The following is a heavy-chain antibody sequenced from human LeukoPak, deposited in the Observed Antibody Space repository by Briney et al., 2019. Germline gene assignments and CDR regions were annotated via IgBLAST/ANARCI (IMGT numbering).Heavy chain of an antibody. D-gene: IGHD1-26*01. CDR2: ISGSGGST. CDR1: GFTFSSYG. CDR3: AKKYSTGLDP. J-gene: IGHJ5*02. V-gene: IGHV3-23*01. Sequence: GGTLRLSCAASGFTFSSYGMSWVRQAPGKGLEWVSAISGSGGSTYDADSVKGRFTISRDNSKNTLYLQMNSLRVEDTAVYYCAKKYSTGLDPWGQGTLVTVSS.